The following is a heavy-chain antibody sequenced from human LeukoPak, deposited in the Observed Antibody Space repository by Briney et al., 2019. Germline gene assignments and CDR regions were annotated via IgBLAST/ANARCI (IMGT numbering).Heavy chain of an antibody. CDR3: AKDPDYYGSGSADY. D-gene: IGHD3-10*01. Sequence: GGSLRLSCAASGFTFSSYSMNWVRQAPGKGLEWVSAISGSGGSTYYADSVKGRFTISRDNSKNTLYLQMNSLRAEDTAVYYCAKDPDYYGSGSADYWGQGTLVTVSS. CDR2: ISGSGGST. V-gene: IGHV3-23*01. J-gene: IGHJ4*02. CDR1: GFTFSSYS.